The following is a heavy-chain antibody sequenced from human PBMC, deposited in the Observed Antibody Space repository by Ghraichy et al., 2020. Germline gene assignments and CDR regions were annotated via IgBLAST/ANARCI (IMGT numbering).Heavy chain of an antibody. CDR2: VSDNGGSK. CDR3: AKDKHPELDRHFYYMDA. D-gene: IGHD3-10*01. J-gene: IGHJ6*03. Sequence: GGSLRLSCAASGFTFSSYGIHWVRQAPGKGLEWLAVVSDNGGSKYYADSVKGRFTISRDNSQNTLSLQMNSLRVEDTAVYHCAKDKHPELDRHFYYMDAWGKATTVPVS. CDR1: GFTFSSYG. V-gene: IGHV3-30*18.